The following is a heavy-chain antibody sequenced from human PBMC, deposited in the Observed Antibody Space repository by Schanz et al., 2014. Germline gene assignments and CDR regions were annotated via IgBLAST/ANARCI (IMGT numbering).Heavy chain of an antibody. Sequence: HVQLVESGGGVVQPGGSLRLSCAASGFTFSAFGMHWVRQAPGKGLDWVAFIRYDGSSKYYADSVRGRFTISRDNSKNTLYLQMNSLRAEDTAMYYCAREAKWGQWYFDLWGRGSLVTVSS. D-gene: IGHD1-26*01. CDR1: GFTFSAFG. CDR2: IRYDGSSK. CDR3: AREAKWGQWYFDL. V-gene: IGHV3-30*02. J-gene: IGHJ2*01.